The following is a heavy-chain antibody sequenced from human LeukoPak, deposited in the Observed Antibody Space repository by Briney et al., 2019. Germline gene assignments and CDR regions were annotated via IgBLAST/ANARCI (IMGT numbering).Heavy chain of an antibody. J-gene: IGHJ3*02. CDR1: GGSISSGGYY. Sequence: SETLSLTCTVSGGSISSGGYYWSWIRQPPGKGLEWIGYIYYSGSTNYNPSLKSRVTISVDTSKNQFSLKLSSVTAADTAVYYCASNCGYDLVDAFDIWGQGTMVTVSS. CDR3: ASNCGYDLVDAFDI. CDR2: IYYSGST. D-gene: IGHD5-12*01. V-gene: IGHV4-61*08.